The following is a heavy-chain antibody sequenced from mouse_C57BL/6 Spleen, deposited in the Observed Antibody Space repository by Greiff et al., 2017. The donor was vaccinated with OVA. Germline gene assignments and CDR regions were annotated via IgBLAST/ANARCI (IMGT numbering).Heavy chain of an antibody. Sequence: QVQLQQPGAELVKPGASVKLSCKASGYTFTSYWMHWVKQRPGQGLEWIGMIHPNSGSTNYNEKFKSKATLTVDKSSSTGYMQLSSLTSEDSAVYYCARAYDGFWYFDVWGTGTTVTVSS. CDR1: GYTFTSYW. J-gene: IGHJ1*03. CDR2: IHPNSGST. CDR3: ARAYDGFWYFDV. D-gene: IGHD2-3*01. V-gene: IGHV1-64*01.